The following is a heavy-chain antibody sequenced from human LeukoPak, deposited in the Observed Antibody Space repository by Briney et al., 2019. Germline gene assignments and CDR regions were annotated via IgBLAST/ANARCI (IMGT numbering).Heavy chain of an antibody. CDR1: GFTFSSYS. D-gene: IGHD3-16*01. CDR3: ARDKASVWRPFDY. CDR2: ISSSSSYI. J-gene: IGHJ4*02. V-gene: IGHV3-21*01. Sequence: GGSLRLSCAASGFTFSSYSMNWVRQAPGKGLEWVSSISSSSSYIYYADSVKGRFTISRDNAKNSLCLQMNSLRAEDTAVYYCARDKASVWRPFDYWGQGTLVTVSS.